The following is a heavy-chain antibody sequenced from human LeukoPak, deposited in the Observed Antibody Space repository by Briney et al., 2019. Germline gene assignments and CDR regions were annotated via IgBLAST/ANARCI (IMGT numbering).Heavy chain of an antibody. Sequence: SGPTLVTPTQTLTLTCTFSGSERSTSGVGVGWIRQPPAKALECIALIYWDDEKRYRPSLKSRLTITKDTSKNQVVLTMTNMDPVDTTTYYCAHSGLLWFGESDFDYWGQGTLVTVSS. CDR2: IYWDDEK. D-gene: IGHD3-10*01. CDR3: AHSGLLWFGESDFDY. V-gene: IGHV2-5*06. J-gene: IGHJ4*02. CDR1: GSERSTSGVG.